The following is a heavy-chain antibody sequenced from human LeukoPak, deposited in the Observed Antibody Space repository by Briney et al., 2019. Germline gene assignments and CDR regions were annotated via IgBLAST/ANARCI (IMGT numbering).Heavy chain of an antibody. CDR1: GGSVSSYY. CDR2: IYYSGST. V-gene: IGHV4-59*02. CDR3: ARGVDTRSWYFDY. D-gene: IGHD5-18*01. J-gene: IGHJ4*02. Sequence: SETLSLTCTVSGGSVSSYYWSWIRQPPGKGLEWIGYIYYSGSTNYNPSLKSRVTISVDTSKNQFSLKLSSVTAADTAVYYCARGVDTRSWYFDYWGQGTLVTVSS.